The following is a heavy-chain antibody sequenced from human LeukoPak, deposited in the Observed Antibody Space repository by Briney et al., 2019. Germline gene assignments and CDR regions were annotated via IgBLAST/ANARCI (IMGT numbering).Heavy chain of an antibody. CDR3: ARDIPVIHYMDV. CDR2: INPNSGGT. Sequence: ASVKVSCKASGYTFTGYYMHWVRQAPGQGLEGMGWINPNSGGTNYAQQFQGRVTMTRDRSISTAYMELSRLRSDDTAVYYCARDIPVIHYMDVWGKGTTVTVSS. V-gene: IGHV1-2*02. J-gene: IGHJ6*03. D-gene: IGHD3-16*02. CDR1: GYTFTGYY.